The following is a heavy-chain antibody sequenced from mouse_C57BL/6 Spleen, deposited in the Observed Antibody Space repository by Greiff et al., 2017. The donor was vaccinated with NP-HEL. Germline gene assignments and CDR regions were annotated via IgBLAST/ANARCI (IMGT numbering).Heavy chain of an antibody. CDR2: IYPGDGDT. J-gene: IGHJ2*01. D-gene: IGHD1-1*02. Sequence: VQLQQSGPELVKPGASVKISCKASGYAFSSSWMNWVKQRPGQGLEWIGRIYPGDGDTNYNGKFKGKATLTADKSSSTAYMQLSSLTSEDSAVYFCARLWGDYWGQGTTLTVSS. CDR1: GYAFSSSW. V-gene: IGHV1-82*01. CDR3: ARLWGDY.